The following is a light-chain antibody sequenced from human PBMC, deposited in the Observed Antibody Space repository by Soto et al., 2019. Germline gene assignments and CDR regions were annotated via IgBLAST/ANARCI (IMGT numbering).Light chain of an antibody. J-gene: IGLJ3*02. CDR2: RDS. Sequence: SYELTQPLSVSVALGQTARITCGGDNIGSKNVHWYQQKPGQAPVLVIYRDSNRPSGIPERFSGSNSGNTATLTISRAQAGDEAGYYCQVWDSNTVVFGGGTKLTVL. CDR1: NIGSKN. V-gene: IGLV3-9*01. CDR3: QVWDSNTVV.